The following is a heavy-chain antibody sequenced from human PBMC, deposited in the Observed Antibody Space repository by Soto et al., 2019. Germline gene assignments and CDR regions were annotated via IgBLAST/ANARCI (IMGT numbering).Heavy chain of an antibody. V-gene: IGHV1-2*04. J-gene: IGHJ5*02. Sequence: QVQLVQSGAEVKKPGASVKVSCKASGSTFTGYYMHWVRQAPGQGLEWMGWINPNSGGTNYAQKFQGWVTMTSDTSSSTAYMELSRLRSDDTAVYYCARETYDSSGYYSEGNWFDPWGQGTLVTVSS. D-gene: IGHD3-22*01. CDR3: ARETYDSSGYYSEGNWFDP. CDR1: GSTFTGYY. CDR2: INPNSGGT.